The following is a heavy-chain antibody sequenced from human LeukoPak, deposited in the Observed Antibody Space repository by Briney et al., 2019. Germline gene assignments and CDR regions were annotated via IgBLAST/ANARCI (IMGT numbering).Heavy chain of an antibody. J-gene: IGHJ4*02. V-gene: IGHV3-53*01. CDR2: IYSGGNT. CDR3: ARCYYDGSGFYYYFDY. Sequence: GGSLRLSCAASGFTFSSYWMSWVRQAPGKGLEWVSVIYSGGNTYYADSVKGRFTISRDNPKNTVFLQMGSLRGEDTAVYYCARCYYDGSGFYYYFDYWGQGTLVTVSS. D-gene: IGHD3-22*01. CDR1: GFTFSSYW.